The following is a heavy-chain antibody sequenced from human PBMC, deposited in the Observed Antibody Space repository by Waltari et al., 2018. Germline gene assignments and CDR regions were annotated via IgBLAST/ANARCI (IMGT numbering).Heavy chain of an antibody. D-gene: IGHD2-21*02. CDR3: AREGVTPQDAFDI. V-gene: IGHV4-59*13. CDR2: IYYSGST. J-gene: IGHJ3*02. Sequence: QVQLQESGPGLVKPSETLSLTCAGSGGSIRSYSWSWIRQPPGKGLEWIGCIYYSGSTKYNPSLKSRGTISIDSSKNQFSLNLTSVTAADTAVYYCAREGVTPQDAFDIWGQGTMVTVSS. CDR1: GGSIRSYS.